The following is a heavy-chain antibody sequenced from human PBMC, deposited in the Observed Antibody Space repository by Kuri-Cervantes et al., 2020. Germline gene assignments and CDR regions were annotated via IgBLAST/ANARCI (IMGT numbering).Heavy chain of an antibody. CDR3: ARDGRSGGSYINWFDP. Sequence: ASVKVSCKASGYTFTSYGISWVRQAPGQGLEWMGWISAYNGNTNYAQKLQGRVTMTTDTSTSTAYVELRSLRSDDTAVYYCARDGRSGGSYINWFDPWGQGTLVTVSS. D-gene: IGHD2-15*01. CDR2: ISAYNGNT. J-gene: IGHJ5*02. CDR1: GYTFTSYG. V-gene: IGHV1-18*01.